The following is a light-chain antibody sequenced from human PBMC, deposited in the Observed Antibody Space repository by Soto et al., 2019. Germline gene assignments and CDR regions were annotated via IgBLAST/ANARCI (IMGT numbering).Light chain of an antibody. J-gene: IGKJ1*01. CDR2: WAS. CDR3: QQYYATLGT. CDR1: QSVLSSSNNQNY. V-gene: IGKV4-1*01. Sequence: DIVMTQSPDSLTVSLGERATINCKSSQSVLSSSNNQNYLAWYQQKPGQPPKVLIYWASTRESGVPDRFVGSGSGADFSLTISVLQAKDMAVYYCQQYYATLGTFGQGTKVEIK.